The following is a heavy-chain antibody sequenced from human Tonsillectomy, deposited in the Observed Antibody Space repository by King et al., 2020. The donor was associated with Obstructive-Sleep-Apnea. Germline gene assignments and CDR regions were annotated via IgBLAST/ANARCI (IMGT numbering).Heavy chain of an antibody. J-gene: IGHJ4*02. CDR2: ISYDGSNK. D-gene: IGHD5-18*01. Sequence: VQLVESGGGVVQPGRSLRLSCAASGFTFSNYAMHWVRQAPGKGLEWLAIISYDGSNKYNADSVKGRFTISRDDSKNTPYLQMNSLRAEDTAVYYCARDHGYSYGYIDYYFDYWGQGTLVTVSS. V-gene: IGHV3-30-3*01. CDR1: GFTFSNYA. CDR3: ARDHGYSYGYIDYYFDY.